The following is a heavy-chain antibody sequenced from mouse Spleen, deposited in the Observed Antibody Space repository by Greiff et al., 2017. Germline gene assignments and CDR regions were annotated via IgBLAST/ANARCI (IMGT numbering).Heavy chain of an antibody. CDR3: ARHEEGYGIYIDY. J-gene: IGHJ2*01. V-gene: IGHV1-62-2*01. CDR2: FYPGGGSI. D-gene: IGHD2-1*01. Sequence: QVQLQQSGAELVTPGASVKLSCKASGYTFTGYTIHWVKQRSGQGLEWIGWFYPGGGSIKYNENFKDKATLTADTSSSTVYMVLSRLTSEDSAVYLCARHEEGYGIYIDYWGQGTTRTVSS. CDR1: GYTFTGYT.